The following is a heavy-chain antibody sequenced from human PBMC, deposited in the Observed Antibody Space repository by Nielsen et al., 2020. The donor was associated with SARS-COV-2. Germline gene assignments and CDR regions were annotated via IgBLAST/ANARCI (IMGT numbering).Heavy chain of an antibody. V-gene: IGHV2-5*01. Sequence: SGPTLVKPTQTLTLTCTFSGFSLSTSGVGVGWIRQPPGKALEWLALIYWNDDKRYSPSLKSRLTITKDTSKNQVVLTMTNMDPVDTATYYCARIEVGATGVAESDWGQGTLVTVSS. CDR2: IYWNDDK. D-gene: IGHD1-26*01. CDR3: ARIEVGATGVAESD. J-gene: IGHJ4*02. CDR1: GFSLSTSGVG.